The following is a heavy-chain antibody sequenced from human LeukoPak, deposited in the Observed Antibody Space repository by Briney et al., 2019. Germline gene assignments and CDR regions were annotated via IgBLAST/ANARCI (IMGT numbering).Heavy chain of an antibody. V-gene: IGHV5-51*01. CDR2: IYPGDSDT. D-gene: IGHD1-26*01. Sequence: HGESLKISCKGSGYSFTSYWIGWVRQMPGKGLEWMGIIYPGDSDTRYSPSFQGQVTISADKSISAAHLQWSSLKASDTAMYYCARHGMVGATGPVYWGQGTLVTVSS. CDR1: GYSFTSYW. CDR3: ARHGMVGATGPVY. J-gene: IGHJ4*02.